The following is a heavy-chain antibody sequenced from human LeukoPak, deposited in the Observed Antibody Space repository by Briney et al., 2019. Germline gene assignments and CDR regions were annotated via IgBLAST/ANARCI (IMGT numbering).Heavy chain of an antibody. V-gene: IGHV4-34*01. Sequence: SETLSLTCAVYGGSFSGYYWSGIRQPPGKGLEWIGEINHSGSTNYNPSLKSRVTISVDTSKNQFSLKLSSVTAADTAVYYCARWVTGLDYWGQGTLVTVSS. J-gene: IGHJ4*02. CDR1: GGSFSGYY. CDR3: ARWVTGLDY. D-gene: IGHD1-14*01. CDR2: INHSGST.